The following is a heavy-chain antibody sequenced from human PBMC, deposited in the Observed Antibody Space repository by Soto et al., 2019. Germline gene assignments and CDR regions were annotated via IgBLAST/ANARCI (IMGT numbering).Heavy chain of an antibody. V-gene: IGHV4-34*01. CDR1: GGSFSGYY. Sequence: QAQLQQWGAGLLKPSETLSLTCAVYGGSFSGYYWNWIRQPPGKGLEWIGEINHSGSTNYNPSLKSRVTLSVDTSKNHFSLKLSSVTAADTAVYYCARGSGRIFDYWGQGTLVTVSS. CDR3: ARGSGRIFDY. CDR2: INHSGST. D-gene: IGHD3-10*01. J-gene: IGHJ4*02.